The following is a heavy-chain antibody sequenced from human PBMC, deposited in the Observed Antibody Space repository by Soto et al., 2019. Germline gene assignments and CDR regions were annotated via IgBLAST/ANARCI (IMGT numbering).Heavy chain of an antibody. J-gene: IGHJ5*02. CDR3: ARHGSS. Sequence: QLQLQESGPGLVKPSETLSLTCTVSGVSMNNTSYYWGWIRQSPGKGLEWIGTIYFSGNTFYYPSLKSRLTISIDRSRNQFSLRLTSVTAADTAVYYCARHGSSWGQGTLVAVSS. CDR1: GVSMNNTSYY. CDR2: IYFSGNT. V-gene: IGHV4-39*01.